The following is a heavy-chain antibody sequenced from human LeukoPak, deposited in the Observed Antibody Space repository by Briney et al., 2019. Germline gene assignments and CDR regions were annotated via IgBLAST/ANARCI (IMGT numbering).Heavy chain of an antibody. CDR1: GGSISSSSYY. D-gene: IGHD3-10*01. V-gene: IGHV4-39*07. CDR3: ARTGGVLWFGELFSDAFDI. CDR2: IYYSGST. J-gene: IGHJ3*02. Sequence: SETLSLTCTVSGGSISSSSYYWGWIRQPSGKGLEWIGSIYYSGSTYYNPSLKSRVTISVDTSKNQFSLKLSSVTAADTAVYYCARTGGVLWFGELFSDAFDIWGQGTMVTVSS.